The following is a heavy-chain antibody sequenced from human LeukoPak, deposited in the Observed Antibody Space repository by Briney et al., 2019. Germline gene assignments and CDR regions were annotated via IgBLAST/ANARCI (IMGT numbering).Heavy chain of an antibody. J-gene: IGHJ4*02. CDR3: VRGTGY. Sequence: QPGGSLRLSCSVSGFIFSTYVMHWVRQAPGKGLEYVSAFSSNGDNTYYADSVKGRFTISRDNSKNTLYLQMSSLRADDTAVYYCVRGTGYWGQGTLVTVSS. V-gene: IGHV3-64D*06. CDR2: FSSNGDNT. CDR1: GFIFSTYV.